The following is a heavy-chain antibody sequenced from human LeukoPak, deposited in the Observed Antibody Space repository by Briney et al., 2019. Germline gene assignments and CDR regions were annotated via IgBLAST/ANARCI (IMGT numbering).Heavy chain of an antibody. V-gene: IGHV3-33*01. CDR2: IWYDGSNK. J-gene: IGHJ4*02. CDR1: GFTFSSYG. CDR3: ARDRSQNSFDY. D-gene: IGHD2/OR15-2a*01. Sequence: GGSLRLSCAASGFTFSSYGMHWVRQAPGKGLEWVAVIWYDGSNKYYADSVKGRFTISRDNSKNTLYLQMNSLRAEDTAVYYCARDRSQNSFDYWGQGTLVTVSS.